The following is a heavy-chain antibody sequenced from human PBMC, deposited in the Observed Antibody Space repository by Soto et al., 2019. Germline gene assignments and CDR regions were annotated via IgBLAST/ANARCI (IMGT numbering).Heavy chain of an antibody. Sequence: ASVKVSCNTSTYMFSNYGVSWVRQAPAQGREWMGWISAYNGNTNYAQKFKGRVTLTTDTPTSTAYMELRSLRSDDTAVYYCARDTYYYQSGSYDNAGMDVWGQGTTVTVSS. J-gene: IGHJ6*02. V-gene: IGHV1-18*01. D-gene: IGHD3-10*01. CDR3: ARDTYYYQSGSYDNAGMDV. CDR2: ISAYNGNT. CDR1: TYMFSNYG.